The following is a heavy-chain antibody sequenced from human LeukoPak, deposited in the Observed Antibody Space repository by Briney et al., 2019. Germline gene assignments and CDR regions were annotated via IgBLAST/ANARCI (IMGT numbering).Heavy chain of an antibody. CDR3: ATLGYCSSTSCPQLLYFDY. CDR1: GYTFTGYY. J-gene: IGHJ4*02. D-gene: IGHD2-2*01. V-gene: IGHV1-2*02. CDR2: INPNSGGT. Sequence: ASVKVSCKASGYTFTGYYMHWVRQTPGQGLEWMGWINPNSGGTNYAQKFQGRVTMTRDTSISTAYMELSRLRSDDTAVYYCATLGYCSSTSCPQLLYFDYWGPGTLVTVSS.